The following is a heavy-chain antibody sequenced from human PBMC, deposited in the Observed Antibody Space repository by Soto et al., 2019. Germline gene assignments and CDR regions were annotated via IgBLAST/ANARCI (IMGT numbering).Heavy chain of an antibody. CDR3: ARQASGWYWGSNYTGFDP. D-gene: IGHD6-19*01. CDR1: GCRFADDG. Sequence: VQAQRVSRNVAGCRFADDGSGWVRKIRWKCLEWMGIIYPGDSDTRYSPSFQGQVTISADKSISTAYLQWSSLKASDTAMYYCARQASGWYWGSNYTGFDPLGQGTLVPV. V-gene: IGHV5-51*01. J-gene: IGHJ5*02. CDR2: IYPGDSDT.